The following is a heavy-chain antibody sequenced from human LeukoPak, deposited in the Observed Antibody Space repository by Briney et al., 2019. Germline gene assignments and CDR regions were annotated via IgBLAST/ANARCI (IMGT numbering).Heavy chain of an antibody. J-gene: IGHJ4*02. CDR3: ARHLSDITSSPNY. V-gene: IGHV5-51*01. CDR1: GYRFNAYW. D-gene: IGHD2-2*01. Sequence: GESLKISCKGSGYRFNAYWIAWVRQMPGKGLEWMGIIYPDDSDTRYSPSFQGQVTISADKSISTAYLQWTSLKASDTAMYYCARHLSDITSSPNYWGPGTLVTVSS. CDR2: IYPDDSDT.